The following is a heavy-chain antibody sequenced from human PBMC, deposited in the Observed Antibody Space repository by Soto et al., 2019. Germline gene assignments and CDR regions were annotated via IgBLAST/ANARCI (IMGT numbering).Heavy chain of an antibody. CDR1: GFTFSNFA. J-gene: IGHJ6*03. D-gene: IGHD2-2*01. V-gene: IGHV3-23*01. CDR2: ITGSTGTT. CDR3: AKDTSSSSFDMYV. Sequence: EVQVLESGGGSVQPGGSLRLSCAASGFTFSNFAMSWVRHAPGKGLEWVSDITGSTGTTYYADSVKGRFIISRDNSKNTLHLQMNSLRAEDAAVYYCAKDTSSSSFDMYVLCNGTTVTVSS.